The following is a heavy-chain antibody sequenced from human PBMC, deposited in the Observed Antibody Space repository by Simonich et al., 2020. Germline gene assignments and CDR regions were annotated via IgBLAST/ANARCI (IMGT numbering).Heavy chain of an antibody. CDR2: INHSGST. CDR3: ARGLRVAAAGTAFQH. Sequence: QVQLQQWGAGLLKPSETLSLTCAVYGGSFSVYYWSWIRQPPGKGLEWIGEINHSGSTNYNPSLKSRVTISVDTSKNQFSLKLSSVTAADTAVYYCARGLRVAAAGTAFQHWGQGTLVTVSS. D-gene: IGHD6-13*01. V-gene: IGHV4-34*01. CDR1: GGSFSVYY. J-gene: IGHJ1*01.